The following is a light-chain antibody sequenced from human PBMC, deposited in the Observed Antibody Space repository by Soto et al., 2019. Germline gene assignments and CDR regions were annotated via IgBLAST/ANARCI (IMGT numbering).Light chain of an antibody. Sequence: ERVMTQSPCTLSVSPGERVTLSCRASQSVSSDLAWYQQKPGQAPRLLIYGISKRATDIPDRFSGSGSGTEFTLTISSLQPEDFATYYCQQHGQWPITFGQGTRLEIK. CDR3: QQHGQWPIT. J-gene: IGKJ5*01. V-gene: IGKV3D-15*01. CDR2: GIS. CDR1: QSVSSD.